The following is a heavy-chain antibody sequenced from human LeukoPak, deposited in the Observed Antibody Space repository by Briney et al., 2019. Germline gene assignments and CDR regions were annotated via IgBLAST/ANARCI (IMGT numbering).Heavy chain of an antibody. V-gene: IGHV1-8*01. Sequence: ASVKVSCKASGYTFTSYDINWVRQATGQGLEWMGWMNPNSGNTGYAQKFQGRVTMTRNTSISTAYMELSSLRSEDTAVYYCARDTLPAAPGDVYYYGMDVWGQGTTVTVSS. CDR1: GYTFTSYD. CDR2: MNPNSGNT. D-gene: IGHD2-2*01. J-gene: IGHJ6*02. CDR3: ARDTLPAAPGDVYYYGMDV.